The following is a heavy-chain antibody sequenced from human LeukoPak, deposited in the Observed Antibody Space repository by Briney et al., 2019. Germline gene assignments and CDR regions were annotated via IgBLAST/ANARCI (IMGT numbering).Heavy chain of an antibody. CDR3: ARASYYYDSSGYYAGDY. J-gene: IGHJ4*02. Sequence: GGSLRLSCAASGFTFDDYGMSWVRQAPGKGLEWVSGINRNGGSTGYADSVKGRFTISRDNAKNSLYLQMNSLRAEDTALYYCARASYYYDSSGYYAGDYWGQGTLVTVSS. V-gene: IGHV3-20*04. D-gene: IGHD3-22*01. CDR2: INRNGGST. CDR1: GFTFDDYG.